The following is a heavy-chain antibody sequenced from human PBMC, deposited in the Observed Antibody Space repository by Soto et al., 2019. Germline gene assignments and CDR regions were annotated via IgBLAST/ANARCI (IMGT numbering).Heavy chain of an antibody. J-gene: IGHJ6*02. CDR3: ATGDTAMVNPTDPGHYYYYYGMDV. CDR2: ISSSSSYI. Sequence: EVQLVESGGGLVKPGGSLRLSCAASGFTFSSYSMNWVRQAPGKGLEWVSSISSSSSYIYYADSVKGRFTISRDNAKNSLNLQMNSLRAEDTAVYYCATGDTAMVNPTDPGHYYYYYGMDVWGQGTTVTVSS. V-gene: IGHV3-21*01. D-gene: IGHD5-18*01. CDR1: GFTFSSYS.